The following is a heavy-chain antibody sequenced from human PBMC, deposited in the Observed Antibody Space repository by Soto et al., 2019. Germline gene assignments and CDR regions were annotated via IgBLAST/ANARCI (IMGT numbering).Heavy chain of an antibody. Sequence: QVQLVQSGAEVKKPGSSVRLSCKASGGAFNAYPISWLRQAPGQRLEWMGGIFPLVDTTAYAQKFQGRVTMTADKATRTVYLEMSSLRSADTATYFWAVDVCCCGGDCYSLVYWGQGTPVTVSS. V-gene: IGHV1-69*06. D-gene: IGHD2-21*02. CDR3: AVDVCCCGGDCYSLVY. CDR2: IFPLVDTT. CDR1: GGAFNAYP. J-gene: IGHJ4*02.